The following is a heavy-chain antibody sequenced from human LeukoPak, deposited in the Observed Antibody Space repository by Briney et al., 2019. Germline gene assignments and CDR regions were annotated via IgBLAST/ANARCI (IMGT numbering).Heavy chain of an antibody. CDR1: GGSISSYY. V-gene: IGHV4-59*01. D-gene: IGHD3-10*01. CDR3: ARGRVLWFGGYDY. Sequence: SETLSLTCTVSGGSISSYYWSWIRQPPGKGLEWIGYIYYSGSTNYNPSLKSRVTILVDTSKNQFSLKLSSVTAADTAVYYCARGRVLWFGGYDYWGQGTLVTVSS. CDR2: IYYSGST. J-gene: IGHJ4*02.